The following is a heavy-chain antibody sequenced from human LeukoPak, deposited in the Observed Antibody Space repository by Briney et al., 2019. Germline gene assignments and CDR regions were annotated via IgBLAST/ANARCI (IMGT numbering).Heavy chain of an antibody. D-gene: IGHD3-10*01. CDR2: INHSGST. V-gene: IGHV4-38-2*02. CDR1: GYSISSGYY. CDR3: ARRPMVRGVMRYYYMDV. J-gene: IGHJ6*03. Sequence: SETLSLTCTVSGYSISSGYYWGWIRQPPGKGLEWIGEINHSGSTNYNPSLKSRVTISVDTSKNQFSLKLSSVTAADTAVYYCARRPMVRGVMRYYYMDVWGKGTTVTISS.